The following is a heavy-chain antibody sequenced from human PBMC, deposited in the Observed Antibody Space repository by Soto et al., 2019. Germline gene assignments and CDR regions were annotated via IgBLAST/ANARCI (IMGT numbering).Heavy chain of an antibody. J-gene: IGHJ4*02. CDR3: ARGSKDSYPGSRIFDF. Sequence: EVQLLESGGGLVQPGGSLRLSCAASGFTFSSYAMSWVRQAPGKGLEWVSAISGSGGSTYYADSVKGRFTSSRDNSKKTLYLQMSSLRADDSAVYFCARGSKDSYPGSRIFDFWGRGNLVTVSS. CDR1: GFTFSSYA. D-gene: IGHD3-10*01. CDR2: ISGSGGST. V-gene: IGHV3-23*01.